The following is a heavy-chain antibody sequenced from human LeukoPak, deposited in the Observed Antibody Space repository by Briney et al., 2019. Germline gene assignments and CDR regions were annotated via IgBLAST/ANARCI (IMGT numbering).Heavy chain of an antibody. Sequence: GSLRLSCAASGFTFSSYEMYWVRQAPGRGLEWGSSISRSATTIYYADSVKGRFTISRDNAKNSLYLQMTSLRAEDTAVYFCARVGALSSSWLLYWGEGTLVTVSS. CDR1: GFTFSSYE. CDR2: ISRSATTI. V-gene: IGHV3-48*03. J-gene: IGHJ4*02. D-gene: IGHD6-13*01. CDR3: ARVGALSSSWLLY.